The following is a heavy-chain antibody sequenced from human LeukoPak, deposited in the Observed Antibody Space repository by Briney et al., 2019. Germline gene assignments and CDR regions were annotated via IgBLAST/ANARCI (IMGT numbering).Heavy chain of an antibody. J-gene: IGHJ1*01. CDR2: INHSGST. CDR3: ARDSSSWYGYFQH. Sequence: PETLSLTCAVYGGSFSGYYWSWIRQPPGKGLEWIGEINHSGSTNYNPSLKSRVTISVDTSKNQFSLKLSSVTPEDTAVYYCARDSSSWYGYFQHWGQGTLVTVSS. CDR1: GGSFSGYY. D-gene: IGHD6-13*01. V-gene: IGHV4-34*01.